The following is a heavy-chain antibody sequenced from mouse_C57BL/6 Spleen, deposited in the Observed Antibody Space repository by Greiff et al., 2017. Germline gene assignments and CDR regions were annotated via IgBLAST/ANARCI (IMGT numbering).Heavy chain of an antibody. Sequence: QVQLQQSGAELVRPGTSVKMSCKASGYTFTNYWIGWAKQRPGHGLEWIGDIYPGGGYTNDNEKFKGKATLTADKSASTAYMQFSSLTSEDSAIYYCARYEGLLLDYWGQGTTLTVSS. D-gene: IGHD2-3*01. CDR1: GYTFTNYW. CDR2: IYPGGGYT. V-gene: IGHV1-63*01. CDR3: ARYEGLLLDY. J-gene: IGHJ2*01.